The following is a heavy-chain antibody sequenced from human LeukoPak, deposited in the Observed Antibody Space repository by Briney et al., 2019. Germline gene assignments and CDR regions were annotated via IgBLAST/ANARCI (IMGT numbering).Heavy chain of an antibody. V-gene: IGHV3-74*01. CDR1: GFAFSTYR. CDR2: INMDGSST. J-gene: IGHJ4*02. CDR3: ARVRDSYGSGSYYHFDY. Sequence: PGRSLRLSCAASGFAFSTYRMHWVRQAPGKGLTWVSRINMDGSSTSNADSVKGRFTISRENAKNTLYLQMNSLRAEDTAVYYCARVRDSYGSGSYYHFDYWGQGTLVTVSS. D-gene: IGHD3-10*01.